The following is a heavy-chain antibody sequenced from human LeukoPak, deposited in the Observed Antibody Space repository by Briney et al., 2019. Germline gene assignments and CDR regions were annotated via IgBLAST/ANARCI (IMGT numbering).Heavy chain of an antibody. CDR3: ARVSDGGGYSSSSGSPLYYMDV. J-gene: IGHJ6*03. CDR2: IIPIFGTA. V-gene: IGHV1-69*13. Sequence: SVKVSCKASGGTFSSYAISWVRQAPGQGLEWMGGIIPIFGTANYAQKFQGRVTITADESTSTAYMELSSLRSGDTAVYYCARVSDGGGYSSSSGSPLYYMDVWGKGTTVTVSS. CDR1: GGTFSSYA. D-gene: IGHD6-6*01.